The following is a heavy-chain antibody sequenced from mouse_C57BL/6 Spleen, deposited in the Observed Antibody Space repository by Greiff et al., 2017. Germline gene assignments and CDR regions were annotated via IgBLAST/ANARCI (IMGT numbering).Heavy chain of an antibody. V-gene: IGHV5-4*01. J-gene: IGHJ2*01. CDR3: ARGYDGFDY. CDR1: GFTFSSYA. CDR2: ISDGGSYT. D-gene: IGHD2-3*01. Sequence: EVHLVESGGGLVKPGGSLKLSCAASGFTFSSYAMSWVRQTPEKRLAWVATISDGGSYTYYPDNVKGRFTISRDNAKNNLYLQMSHLKSEDTAMYYCARGYDGFDYWGQGTTLTVSS.